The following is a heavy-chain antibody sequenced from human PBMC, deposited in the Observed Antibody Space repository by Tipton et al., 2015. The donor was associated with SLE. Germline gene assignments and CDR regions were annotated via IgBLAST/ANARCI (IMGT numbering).Heavy chain of an antibody. CDR1: RGSFSGYS. Sequence: TLSLTCAVYRGSFSGYSWTWVRQPPGKGLEWIGEIYHRGSTNFNPSLESRAAISLDTSKNEFSLRLTSVTAADTAVYYCVSRSADFYDTNTYWNYFDPWGQGNLVTVSS. J-gene: IGHJ5*02. CDR3: VSRSADFYDTNTYWNYFDP. D-gene: IGHD1-7*01. CDR2: IYHRGST. V-gene: IGHV4-34*01.